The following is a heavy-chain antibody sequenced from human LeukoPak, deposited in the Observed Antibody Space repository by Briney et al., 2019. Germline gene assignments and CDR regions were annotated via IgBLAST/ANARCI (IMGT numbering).Heavy chain of an antibody. Sequence: SETLSLTCAVYGGSFSGYYWSWIRQPPGKGLEWIGEINHSGSTNYNPSLKSRVTISVDTSKNQFSLKLSSVTAADTAVYYCARGPFAWIQLWPLPFDYWAREPWSPSPQ. CDR2: INHSGST. V-gene: IGHV4-34*01. CDR3: ARGPFAWIQLWPLPFDY. J-gene: IGHJ4*02. CDR1: GGSFSGYY. D-gene: IGHD5-18*01.